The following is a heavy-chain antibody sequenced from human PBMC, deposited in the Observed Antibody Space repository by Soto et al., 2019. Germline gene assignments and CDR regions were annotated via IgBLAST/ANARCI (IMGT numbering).Heavy chain of an antibody. V-gene: IGHV3-21*01. J-gene: IGHJ6*04. D-gene: IGHD3-10*01. CDR2: ISSSSSYI. CDR1: VFTFSSYI. CDR3: EGEGVIIKVGMDV. Sequence: GVSLRLSCTASVFTFSSYIINWFRQAPGKGLEWVSSISSSSSYIYYSDSLKCLFTISRYNAKNSLYLQMNSLRAEEKAVYYCEGEGVIIKVGMDVWGKRNTVTVSS.